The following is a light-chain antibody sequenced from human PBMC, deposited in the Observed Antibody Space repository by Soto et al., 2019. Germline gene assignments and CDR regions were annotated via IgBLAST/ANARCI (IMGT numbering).Light chain of an antibody. CDR3: QSYDSSLSPYV. CDR2: GNS. V-gene: IGLV1-40*01. J-gene: IGLJ1*01. Sequence: QSVLTHPHSVSGAPGQRVTISCTGSSSNIGAGYDVHWYQQFPGTAPKLLIYGNSNRPSGVPDRFSGSKSGTSASLAITGLQAEDEADYYCQSYDSSLSPYVFGTGTKVTVL. CDR1: SSNIGAGYD.